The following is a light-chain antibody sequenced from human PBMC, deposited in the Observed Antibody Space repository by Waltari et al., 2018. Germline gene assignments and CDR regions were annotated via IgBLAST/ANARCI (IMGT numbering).Light chain of an antibody. Sequence: IQMSQSPSSLSASVGDRINLTCRASQGISSYLNWYQQKPGKAPKLLIYYANSLASGVPSRFSGSGSVTEFTLTISSLQPEDFATYYCQQGNSNPYTFGPGTKLDIK. CDR1: QGISSY. J-gene: IGKJ3*01. V-gene: IGKV1-39*01. CDR2: YAN. CDR3: QQGNSNPYT.